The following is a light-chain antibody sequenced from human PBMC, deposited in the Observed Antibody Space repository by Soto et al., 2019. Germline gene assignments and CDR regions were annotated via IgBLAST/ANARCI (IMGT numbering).Light chain of an antibody. J-gene: IGKJ4*01. V-gene: IGKV3-11*01. CDR1: PSVSSY. CDR3: QHRSNWPPT. CDR2: DAS. Sequence: IVLTQSPATLSLSPGEIATLSCRASPSVSSYLAWYQQKPVQAPRLLIYDASNRATGIPARFSCSGSGTDFSRTISSLETEDFEVYYCQHRSNWPPTFGGGTKVEIK.